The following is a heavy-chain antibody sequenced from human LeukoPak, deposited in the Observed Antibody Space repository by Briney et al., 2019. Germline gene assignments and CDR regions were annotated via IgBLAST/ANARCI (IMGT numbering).Heavy chain of an antibody. Sequence: SETLSLTCAVYGGSFSGYYWSWIRQPPGKGLEWIGEINHSGSTNYNPSLKSRVTISVDTSKNQFSLKLSSVTAADTAVYYCAGGKYSYGLGFDYWGQGTLVTVSS. J-gene: IGHJ4*02. CDR1: GGSFSGYY. D-gene: IGHD5-18*01. V-gene: IGHV4-34*01. CDR2: INHSGST. CDR3: AGGKYSYGLGFDY.